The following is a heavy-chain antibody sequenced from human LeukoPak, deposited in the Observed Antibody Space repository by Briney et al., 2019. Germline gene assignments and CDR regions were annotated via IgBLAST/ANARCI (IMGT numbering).Heavy chain of an antibody. J-gene: IGHJ4*02. Sequence: SETLSLTCTVSVGWISSGDYYWSWIRQPPGKGLEWIGYIYYSGSAYYSPSLKSRVTISLDTSKNQFSLTLSSVTAADTAMYYCARGKIGLFDYWGQGTLVTVSS. CDR3: ARGKIGLFDY. CDR2: IYYSGSA. CDR1: VGWISSGDYY. V-gene: IGHV4-30-4*01. D-gene: IGHD2/OR15-2a*01.